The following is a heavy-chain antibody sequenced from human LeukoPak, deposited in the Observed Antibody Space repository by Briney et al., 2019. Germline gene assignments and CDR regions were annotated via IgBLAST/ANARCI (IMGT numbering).Heavy chain of an antibody. CDR3: VRYRDIVATGDI. D-gene: IGHD5-12*01. V-gene: IGHV1-2*02. J-gene: IGHJ3*02. Sequence: ASVKVSCKASGYTFIGYYMNWVRQAPGQGLEWMGWTNPNSGDTNYAQTFQDRVTMTRDTSISTAYMELSSLRSDDTAIYYCVRYRDIVATGDIWGQGTMVTVSS. CDR1: GYTFIGYY. CDR2: TNPNSGDT.